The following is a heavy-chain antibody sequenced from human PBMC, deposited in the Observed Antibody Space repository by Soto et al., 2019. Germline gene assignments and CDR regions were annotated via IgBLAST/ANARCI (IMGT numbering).Heavy chain of an antibody. J-gene: IGHJ4*02. Sequence: GASVKVSCKASGGIFDDFIMNWVRQTPGQGLEWMGGIVPMFGTATYAEKFKGRVTISATGSTSTAYMELTSLMSNDTAVYYCARSSPSLDYWGQGSLVTSPQ. CDR2: IVPMFGTA. CDR3: ARSSPSLDY. CDR1: GGIFDDFI. D-gene: IGHD3-10*01. V-gene: IGHV1-69*13.